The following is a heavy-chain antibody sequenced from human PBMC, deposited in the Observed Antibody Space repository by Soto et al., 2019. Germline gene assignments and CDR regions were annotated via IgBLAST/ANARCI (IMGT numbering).Heavy chain of an antibody. J-gene: IGHJ6*02. V-gene: IGHV3-21*01. Sequence: KPGCSLRLSCAASGVTFIIYSMNWVRKAPGKGLEWVSSISSSSSYIYYADSVKGRFTISRDNAKNSLYLQMNSLRAEDTAVYYCARDRRVPWELWDYYYYGMGVWGQGTTVTVSS. D-gene: IGHD1-26*01. CDR2: ISSSSSYI. CDR3: ARDRRVPWELWDYYYYGMGV. CDR1: GVTFIIYS.